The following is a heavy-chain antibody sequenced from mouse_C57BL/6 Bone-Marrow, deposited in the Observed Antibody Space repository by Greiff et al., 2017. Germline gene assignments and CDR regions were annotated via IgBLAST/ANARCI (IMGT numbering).Heavy chain of an antibody. CDR3: TRCFYGRSRDEYYAMDY. CDR2: IDPETGGT. V-gene: IGHV1-15*01. Sequence: QVQLQQSGAELVRPGASVTLSCKASGYTFTDYEMHWVKQTPVHGLEWIGAIDPETGGTAYNQKFKGKAILTVDKSSSTAYMQLRSLTSEDSAVYYCTRCFYGRSRDEYYAMDYWGQGTSVTVSS. J-gene: IGHJ4*01. CDR1: GYTFTDYE. D-gene: IGHD1-1*01.